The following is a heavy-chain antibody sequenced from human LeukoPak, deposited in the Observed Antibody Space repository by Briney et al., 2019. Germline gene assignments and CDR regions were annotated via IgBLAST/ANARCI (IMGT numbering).Heavy chain of an antibody. J-gene: IGHJ3*02. V-gene: IGHV3-21*01. Sequence: PGGSLRLSCAASGFTFSSYSMNWVRQAPGKGLEWVSCISSSSSYIYYADSVKGRFTISRDNAKNSLYLQMNSLRVEDTAVYYCARDRRYYDSSGYYLDAFDIWGQGTMVTVSS. CDR2: ISSSSSYI. CDR1: GFTFSSYS. CDR3: ARDRRYYDSSGYYLDAFDI. D-gene: IGHD3-22*01.